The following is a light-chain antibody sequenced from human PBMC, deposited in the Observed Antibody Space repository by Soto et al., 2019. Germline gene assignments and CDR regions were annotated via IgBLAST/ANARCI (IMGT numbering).Light chain of an antibody. CDR1: QSISSW. V-gene: IGKV1-5*03. CDR3: QQSYTIPWM. Sequence: DIQMTQSPSTLSASVGDRVTITCRASQSISSWLAWYQQKPGKAPKLLIYKASSLESGVPSRFSGSGSGTEFTLTISSLQPDDFATYYCQQSYTIPWMFGQGTKVDI. J-gene: IGKJ1*01. CDR2: KAS.